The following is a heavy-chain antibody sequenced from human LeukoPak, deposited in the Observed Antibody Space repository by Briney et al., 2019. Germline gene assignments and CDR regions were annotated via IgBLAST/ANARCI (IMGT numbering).Heavy chain of an antibody. Sequence: GGSLRLSCAASGFTFSSYWMHWVRQPLGKGPVWVSRINPDGTTTNYADSVKGRFTISRDNAKNTLYLQMNSLTVEDTALYYCVRIATVTTPDYWGQGTLVTVSS. CDR3: VRIATVTTPDY. CDR1: GFTFSSYW. V-gene: IGHV3-74*01. D-gene: IGHD4-17*01. J-gene: IGHJ4*02. CDR2: INPDGTTT.